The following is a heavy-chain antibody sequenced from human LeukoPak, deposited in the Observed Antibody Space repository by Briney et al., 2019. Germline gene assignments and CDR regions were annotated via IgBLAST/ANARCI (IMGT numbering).Heavy chain of an antibody. CDR1: GFSVSNHY. V-gene: IGHV3-66*01. D-gene: IGHD3-3*01. CDR3: ARPGSASGYWVT. Sequence: GGSLRLSCAASGFSVSNHYLCCVRQPPREGLEWVSVIHSGGRAKYADSARDRFTISRHTTKTTAYRHMNSLSVDHTAAYYFARPGSASGYWVTRGQGTLVTVTS. CDR2: IHSGGRA. J-gene: IGHJ4*02.